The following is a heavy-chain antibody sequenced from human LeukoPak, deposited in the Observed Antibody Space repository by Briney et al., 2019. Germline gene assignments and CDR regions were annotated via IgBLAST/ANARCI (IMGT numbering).Heavy chain of an antibody. CDR3: AAVGVPAAIYFDY. Sequence: SVKVSCKASGLTFTSSAVQWVRQARGQRLEWIGWIVVGSGNTNYAQKFQERVTITRDMSTSTAYMELSSLRSEDTAVYYCAAVGVPAAIYFDYWGQGTLVTVSS. J-gene: IGHJ4*02. V-gene: IGHV1-58*01. D-gene: IGHD2-2*01. CDR1: GLTFTSSA. CDR2: IVVGSGNT.